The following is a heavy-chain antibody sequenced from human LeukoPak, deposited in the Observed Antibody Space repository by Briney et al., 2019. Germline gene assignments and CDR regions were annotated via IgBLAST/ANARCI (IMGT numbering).Heavy chain of an antibody. Sequence: QRLQDRVTMTTDTSTTTAYMELRSLRSEDTAVYYCARGGGEMATTLDYWGQGTLVTVSS. V-gene: IGHV1-18*01. J-gene: IGHJ4*02. D-gene: IGHD5-24*01. CDR3: ARGGGEMATTLDY.